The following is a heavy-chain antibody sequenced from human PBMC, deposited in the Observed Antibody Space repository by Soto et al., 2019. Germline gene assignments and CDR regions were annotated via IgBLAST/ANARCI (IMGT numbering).Heavy chain of an antibody. D-gene: IGHD3-9*01. CDR2: IYYSGST. CDR3: ARHLFRYYDILTGYLNPYYYYYMDV. CDR1: GGSISSSSYY. V-gene: IGHV4-39*01. Sequence: SSETLSLTCTVSGGSISSSSYYWGWIRQPPGKGLEWIGSIYYSGSTYYNPSLKSRVTISVDTSKNQSSLKLSSVTAADTAVYYCARHLFRYYDILTGYLNPYYYYYMDVWGKGTTVTVSS. J-gene: IGHJ6*03.